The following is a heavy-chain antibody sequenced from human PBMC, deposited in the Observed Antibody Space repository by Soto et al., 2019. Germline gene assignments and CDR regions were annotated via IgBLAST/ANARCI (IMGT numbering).Heavy chain of an antibody. D-gene: IGHD6-19*01. CDR1: GFTFGGSA. Sequence: GGSLRLSCAASGFTFGGSAIHWVRQASGKGLEWVGHIRSKTNSYATAYAESVKGRFTISRDDSMNTAYLQMNSLKTEDTAVYFCTRQTDAVQWLVVPTDYNFDYWGQGTLVTVSS. J-gene: IGHJ4*02. CDR3: TRQTDAVQWLVVPTDYNFDY. V-gene: IGHV3-73*01. CDR2: IRSKTNSYAT.